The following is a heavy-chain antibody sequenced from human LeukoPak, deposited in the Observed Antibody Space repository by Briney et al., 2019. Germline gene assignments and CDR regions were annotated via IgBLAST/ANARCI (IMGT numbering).Heavy chain of an antibody. J-gene: IGHJ6*03. CDR2: ISSSSSYI. CDR1: GFTFGSYS. CDR3: AKGSSWAYYYHSMDV. D-gene: IGHD6-13*01. V-gene: IGHV3-21*04. Sequence: GGSLRLSCAASGFTFGSYSMNWVRQAPGKGLEWVSSISSSSSYIYYADSVKGRFTISRDNAKNSLYLQMNSLRADDTAVYYCAKGSSWAYYYHSMDVRGKGTTVTVSS.